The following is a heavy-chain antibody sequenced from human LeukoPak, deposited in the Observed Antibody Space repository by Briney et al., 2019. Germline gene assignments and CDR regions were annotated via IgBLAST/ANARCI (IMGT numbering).Heavy chain of an antibody. V-gene: IGHV4-39*01. J-gene: IGHJ4*02. D-gene: IGHD6-19*01. CDR1: GGSIRSSSYY. CDR2: IYYSGST. Sequence: SETLSLTCTVSGGSIRSSSYYWGWIRQPPGKGLEWVGSIYYSGSTYYNASLKSRGTISVDTSKNQFSLKLNSVTAADTAVYFCARQVVAVAGTGYFDYWGQGTLVTVSS. CDR3: ARQVVAVAGTGYFDY.